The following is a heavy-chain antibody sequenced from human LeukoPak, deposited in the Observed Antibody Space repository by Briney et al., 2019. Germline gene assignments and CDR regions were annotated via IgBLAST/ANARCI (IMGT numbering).Heavy chain of an antibody. D-gene: IGHD3-22*01. CDR3: ARDLSGYALFDY. J-gene: IGHJ4*02. CDR1: GGTFSSYA. Sequence: SVKVSCKASGGTFSSYAISWVRQAPGQGLEWMGRIIPILGIANYAQKFQGRVTITADKSTSTAYMELSSLRSEDTAVYYCARDLSGYALFDYWGQGTLVTVSS. V-gene: IGHV1-69*04. CDR2: IIPILGIA.